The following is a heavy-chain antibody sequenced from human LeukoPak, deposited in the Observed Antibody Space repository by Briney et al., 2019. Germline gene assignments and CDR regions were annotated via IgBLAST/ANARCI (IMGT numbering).Heavy chain of an antibody. D-gene: IGHD3-10*01. CDR1: GYTFTNFG. CDR2: INTYNGKT. V-gene: IGHV1-18*01. J-gene: IGHJ6*02. Sequence: ASVKVSCKASGYTFTNFGLSWVRQAPGQGLEWMGWINTYNGKTNYAQNLQGRVTMTTDTSTSTAYMELRSLRSDDTAVYYCARDRWGSGTHLWYYGMDVWGQGTTVTVSS. CDR3: ARDRWGSGTHLWYYGMDV.